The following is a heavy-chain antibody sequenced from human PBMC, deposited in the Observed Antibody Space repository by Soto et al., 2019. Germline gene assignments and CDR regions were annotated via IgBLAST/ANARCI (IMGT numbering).Heavy chain of an antibody. V-gene: IGHV3-30-3*01. CDR3: ARAGPHGIGVVWGCFDY. Sequence: QVQLVESGGGVVQPGRSLRLSCAASGFTFSSYAMHWVRQAPGKGLEWVAVISYDGSNKYYADSVKGRFTISRDNSKNTLYRQRNGLRGGDRAVYYCARAGPHGIGVVWGCFDYWGQGTLVTVSS. CDR1: GFTFSSYA. D-gene: IGHD3-22*01. J-gene: IGHJ4*02. CDR2: ISYDGSNK.